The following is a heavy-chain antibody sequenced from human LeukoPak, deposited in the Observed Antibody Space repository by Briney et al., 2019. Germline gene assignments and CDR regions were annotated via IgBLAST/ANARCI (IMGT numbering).Heavy chain of an antibody. CDR1: GGSISSSSYY. D-gene: IGHD5-18*01. V-gene: IGHV4-39*01. J-gene: IGHJ4*02. CDR2: IYYSGST. CDR3: ARHSGGGYSYGEYYFDY. Sequence: SETLSLTCTVSGGSISSSSYYWGWIRQPPGKGLEWIGSIYYSGSTYYNPSLKSRVTISVDTSKNQFSLKLSSVTAADTAVYYCARHSGGGYSYGEYYFDYRGQGTLVTVSS.